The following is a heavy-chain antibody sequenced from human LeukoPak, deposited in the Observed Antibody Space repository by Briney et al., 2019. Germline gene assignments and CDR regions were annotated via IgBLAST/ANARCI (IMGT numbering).Heavy chain of an antibody. CDR3: AKTDTGNYYGASDM. V-gene: IGHV3-23*01. CDR2: ITGSGGST. CDR1: GFTFGSYA. D-gene: IGHD1-26*01. J-gene: IGHJ3*02. Sequence: GGSLRLSCAASGFTFGSYAMSWVRQAPGKGLEWVSGITGSGGSTYHADSVKGRFTISRDNSQNTLYLQMNSLRAEDTAVYYCAKTDTGNYYGASDMWGQGTMVTVSS.